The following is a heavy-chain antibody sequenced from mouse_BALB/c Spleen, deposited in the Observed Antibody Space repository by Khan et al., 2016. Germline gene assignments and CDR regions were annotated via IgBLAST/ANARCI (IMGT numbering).Heavy chain of an antibody. Sequence: QIQLVQSGPELKKPGETVKISCKASGYTFTNYGVHWVKQAPGKGLKWMGWINTNTGAPTYAEEFKGWFAFSLETSASTAFLQIDNLKNEDTATYFCARWYGNYALDYWGQGTSVTVSS. CDR1: GYTFTNYG. J-gene: IGHJ4*01. CDR2: INTNTGAP. V-gene: IGHV9-3*02. CDR3: ARWYGNYALDY. D-gene: IGHD2-10*02.